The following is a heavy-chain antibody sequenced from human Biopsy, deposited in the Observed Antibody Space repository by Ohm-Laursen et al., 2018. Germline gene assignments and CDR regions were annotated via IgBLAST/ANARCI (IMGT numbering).Heavy chain of an antibody. Sequence: SETLSLTCSVSGGSMTGYEWSWIRLAPGKGLEWIGYIYYSGGTKYNPSLASRVTFSVDMSKSQFSLKLYSVTAADKAVYYCARVEAGTYDALDIWGQGTLVAVSA. V-gene: IGHV4-59*01. D-gene: IGHD1-26*01. CDR2: IYYSGGT. CDR3: ARVEAGTYDALDI. J-gene: IGHJ3*02. CDR1: GGSMTGYE.